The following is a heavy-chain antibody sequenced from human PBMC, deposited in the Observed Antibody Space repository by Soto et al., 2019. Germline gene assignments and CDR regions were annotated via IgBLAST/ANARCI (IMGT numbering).Heavy chain of an antibody. V-gene: IGHV1-8*01. D-gene: IGHD4-17*01. Sequence: QVQLVQSGAEVKKPGASVKVSCKASGYTFTSYDINWVRQATGQGLEYLGWMNPNSGNTGYVQKLQGRVTMTRDTSISTAYMELSSLRSEETAVYFCARGVKYGAYSRWFDPWGQGTLVTVSS. CDR2: MNPNSGNT. J-gene: IGHJ5*02. CDR1: GYTFTSYD. CDR3: ARGVKYGAYSRWFDP.